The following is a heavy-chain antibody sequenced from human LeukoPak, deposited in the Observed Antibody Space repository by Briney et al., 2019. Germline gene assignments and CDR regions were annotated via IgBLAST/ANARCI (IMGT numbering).Heavy chain of an antibody. CDR2: INQDGSKK. V-gene: IGHV3-7*01. Sequence: GGSLSLSCVASVLSFSSYWMSWVRQAPGKGLEWVASINQDGSKKYYVDSVKGRFTISRDNAQNSLYLQMNLLRAEDTALYYCTRAPPGRGDYYYMYVWGKGTTVTVSS. CDR1: VLSFSSYW. J-gene: IGHJ6*03. CDR3: TRAPPGRGDYYYMYV.